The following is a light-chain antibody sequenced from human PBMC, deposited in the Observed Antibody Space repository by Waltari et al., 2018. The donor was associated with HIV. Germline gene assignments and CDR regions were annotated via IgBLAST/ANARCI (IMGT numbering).Light chain of an antibody. V-gene: IGLV2-14*01. J-gene: IGLJ2*01. CDR2: EVS. Sequence: QSALTPPASVSGSPGQSITISCTGTSPDVGGYNYVSWYQQHPGKAPKLMIYEVSNRPSGVSNRFSGSKSGNTASLTISGLQAEDEADYYCSSYTSSSTVVFGGGTKLTVL. CDR1: SPDVGGYNY. CDR3: SSYTSSSTVV.